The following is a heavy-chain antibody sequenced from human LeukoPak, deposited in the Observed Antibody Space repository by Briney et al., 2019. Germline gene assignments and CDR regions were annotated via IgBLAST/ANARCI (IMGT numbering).Heavy chain of an antibody. CDR3: ARGGNTYGYEDY. J-gene: IGHJ4*02. CDR2: IYSGGGT. Sequence: GGSLRLSCAASGFSVSSNYMSWVRQAPGKGLEWVSVIYSGGGTYYAASAKDRFTISRDNSKKKLYFQKNSLRADGTAVYFCARGGNTYGYEDYWGEGTLVTVSS. V-gene: IGHV3-66*01. D-gene: IGHD5-18*01. CDR1: GFSVSSNY.